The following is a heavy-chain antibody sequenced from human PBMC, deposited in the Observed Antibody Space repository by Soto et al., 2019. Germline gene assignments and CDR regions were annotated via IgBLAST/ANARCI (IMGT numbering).Heavy chain of an antibody. CDR2: IYYSGST. Sequence: SETLSLTCTVSGGSISSGGYYWSWILQHPGKGLEWIGYIYYSGSTYYNPSLKSRVTISVDTSKNQFSLKLSSVTAADTAVYYCARAAYSNYYYMDVWGKGTTVTVSS. D-gene: IGHD4-4*01. CDR3: ARAAYSNYYYMDV. CDR1: GGSISSGGYY. V-gene: IGHV4-31*03. J-gene: IGHJ6*03.